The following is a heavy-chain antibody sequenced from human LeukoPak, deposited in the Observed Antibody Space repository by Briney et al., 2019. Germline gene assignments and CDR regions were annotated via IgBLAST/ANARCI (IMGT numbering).Heavy chain of an antibody. Sequence: SETLSLTCTVSGGSISSYYWSWIRQPPGKGLEWIGYIYYSGSTNYNPSLKSRVTISVGTSKNQFSLKLSSVTAADTAVYYCAGTVSNFYYYGMAVWGQGTTVTVSS. CDR2: IYYSGST. CDR1: GGSISSYY. CDR3: AGTVSNFYYYGMAV. J-gene: IGHJ6*02. D-gene: IGHD4-17*01. V-gene: IGHV4-59*08.